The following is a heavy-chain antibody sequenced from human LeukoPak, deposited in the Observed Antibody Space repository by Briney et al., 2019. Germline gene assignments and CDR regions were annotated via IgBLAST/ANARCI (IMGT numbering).Heavy chain of an antibody. V-gene: IGHV3-48*03. CDR3: ASPIWFGESYWY. D-gene: IGHD3-10*01. J-gene: IGHJ4*02. Sequence: GGSLRLSCAASEFTFSTYEMNWVRQAPGKGLEWVSYISRSGTAVDYADSVKGRFTISRDNAKNSLYLQMNSLRAEDTAVYYCASPIWFGESYWYWGQGTLVTVSS. CDR2: ISRSGTAV. CDR1: EFTFSTYE.